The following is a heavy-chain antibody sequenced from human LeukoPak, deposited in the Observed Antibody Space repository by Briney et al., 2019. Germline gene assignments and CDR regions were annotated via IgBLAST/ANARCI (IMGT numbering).Heavy chain of an antibody. CDR3: AREGVNNWNDGITNWCDP. J-gene: IGHJ5*02. CDR2: IIPIFGTA. CDR1: GGTFSSYA. Sequence: SVKVSCKASGGTFSSYAISWVRQAPGQGLEWMGGIIPIFGTANYAQKFQGRITITAGESTSTAYMELSSLRSEDTAVYYCAREGVNNWNDGITNWCDPWGQGTLVTVSS. V-gene: IGHV1-69*01. D-gene: IGHD1-20*01.